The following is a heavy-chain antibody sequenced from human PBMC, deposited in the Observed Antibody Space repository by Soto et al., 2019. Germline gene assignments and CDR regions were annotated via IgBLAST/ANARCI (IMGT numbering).Heavy chain of an antibody. J-gene: IGHJ6*02. D-gene: IGHD3-3*01. CDR2: IYWDDDK. V-gene: IGHV2-5*02. CDR3: SHMESRVASYGLDV. Sequence: QITLKESGPTLVKPTQTLTLTCTFSGFSLDTSGVGVAWIRQPPGKALEWLTLIYWDDDKRYSPSLRSRLTSTKDTSQNRVVLTMPNMAPVDTATYYCSHMESRVASYGLDVWGQGTTVTVSS. CDR1: GFSLDTSGVG.